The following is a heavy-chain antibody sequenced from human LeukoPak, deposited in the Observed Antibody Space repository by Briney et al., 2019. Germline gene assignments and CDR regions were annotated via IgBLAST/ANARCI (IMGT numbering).Heavy chain of an antibody. CDR3: ARDAPGSAEMDV. CDR1: GYTFTGYY. CDR2: INPNSGGT. V-gene: IGHV1-2*02. J-gene: IGHJ6*04. Sequence: GASVRLSCTASGYTFTGYYMHWVRQAPGQGLEWMGWINPNSGGTNYAQKFQGRVTITRDTSISTAYMELSRLRSDDTAVYYCARDAPGSAEMDVWGKGTTVTVSS. D-gene: IGHD6-25*01.